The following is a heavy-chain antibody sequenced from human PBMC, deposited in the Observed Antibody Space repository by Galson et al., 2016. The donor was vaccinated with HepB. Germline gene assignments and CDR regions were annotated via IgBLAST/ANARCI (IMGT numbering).Heavy chain of an antibody. D-gene: IGHD5-12*01. Sequence: ETLSLTCFVSGGSISDYHWSWIRQPPGKGLEWIGYFYNTGSTNYNPSLKSRVTLSVDTSKYHFSLKLSSVTTADTAVYYCAKGGGRDSGYADGAFDIWGRGTLVTVSS. CDR1: GGSISDYH. J-gene: IGHJ3*02. CDR2: FYNTGST. CDR3: AKGGGRDSGYADGAFDI. V-gene: IGHV4-59*01.